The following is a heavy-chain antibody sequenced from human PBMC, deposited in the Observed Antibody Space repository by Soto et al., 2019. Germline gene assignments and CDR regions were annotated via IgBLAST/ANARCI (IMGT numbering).Heavy chain of an antibody. V-gene: IGHV5-51*01. CDR2: FYSGDSDT. Sequence: PGESLKISCKASGYIFTNYWIAWVRQMPGKGPEWMGMFYSGDSDTSYSPSFQGQVTISADKSFSTVYLQWSSLKASDTATYYCARAAYSGFAIRYYYYRGTDVWGQGTTVTVSS. J-gene: IGHJ6*02. CDR1: GYIFTNYW. CDR3: ARAAYSGFAIRYYYYRGTDV. D-gene: IGHD5-12*01.